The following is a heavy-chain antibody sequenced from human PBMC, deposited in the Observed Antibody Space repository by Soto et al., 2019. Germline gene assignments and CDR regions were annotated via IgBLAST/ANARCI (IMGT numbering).Heavy chain of an antibody. Sequence: VSXXXSGXTFTXYGIXXVRXXPXXXLEWMGWISAYNGNTNYAQKLQGRVTXTXXTSXXXXXXXXXSLRSDDTAVYYCARGRGVAAAFDIWGQGTMVTXSS. CDR3: ARGRGVAAAFDI. D-gene: IGHD2-15*01. CDR1: GXTFTXYG. CDR2: ISAYNGNT. J-gene: IGHJ3*02. V-gene: IGHV1-18*01.